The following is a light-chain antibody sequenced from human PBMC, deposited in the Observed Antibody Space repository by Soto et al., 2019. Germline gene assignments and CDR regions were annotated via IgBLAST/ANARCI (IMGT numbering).Light chain of an antibody. Sequence: DIQMTQSPSSVSASVGDRVTITCRASQGISRWLAWYQKKPGRAPKLLIYAASSLQSGVPVRFSGSGSGTDFTLSISSREPEDVATYFCQQLDRFPLTFGQGTRLEIK. CDR3: QQLDRFPLT. V-gene: IGKV1-12*01. CDR1: QGISRW. CDR2: AAS. J-gene: IGKJ5*01.